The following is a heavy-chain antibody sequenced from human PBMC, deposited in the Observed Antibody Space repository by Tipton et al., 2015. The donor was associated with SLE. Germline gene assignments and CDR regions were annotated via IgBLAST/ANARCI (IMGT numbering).Heavy chain of an antibody. V-gene: IGHV1-8*02. D-gene: IGHD6-13*01. Sequence: QSGAEVKKPGASVKVSCKVSGYTFTSFDINWVRQAAGQGLEWMGWMNPNSGDAGYAQKFRGRVTITRNTSMSTAFLELSSLRSDDTAVYYCARRPTKTSTWFNWFDPWGQGTQVIVSS. CDR1: GYTFTSFD. CDR2: MNPNSGDA. CDR3: ARRPTKTSTWFNWFDP. J-gene: IGHJ5*02.